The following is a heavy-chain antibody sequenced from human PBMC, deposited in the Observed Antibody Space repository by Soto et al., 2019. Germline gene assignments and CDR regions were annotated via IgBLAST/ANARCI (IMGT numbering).Heavy chain of an antibody. V-gene: IGHV1-69*13. CDR3: ARANCSSTSCYLYYYYYGMDV. CDR2: IIPIFGTA. Sequence: SVKVSCKASGGTFSSYAISWVRQAPGQGLEWMGGIIPIFGTANYAQKFQGRVTITADESTSTAYMELSSLRSEDTAVYYCARANCSSTSCYLYYYYYGMDVWGQGTTVTVS. D-gene: IGHD2-2*01. J-gene: IGHJ6*02. CDR1: GGTFSSYA.